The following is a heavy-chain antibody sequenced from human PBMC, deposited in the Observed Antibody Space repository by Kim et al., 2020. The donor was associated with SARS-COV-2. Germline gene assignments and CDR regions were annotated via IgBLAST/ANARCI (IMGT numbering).Heavy chain of an antibody. CDR3: ARDPTVTAYYYYYYGMDV. Sequence: GGSLRLSCAASGFTFSSYSMNWVRQAPGKGLEWVSYISSSSSTIYYADSVKGRFTISRDNAKNSLYLQMNSLRDEDTAVYYCARDPTVTAYYYYYYGMDVWGQGTTVTVSS. D-gene: IGHD4-17*01. CDR2: ISSSSSTI. CDR1: GFTFSSYS. J-gene: IGHJ6*02. V-gene: IGHV3-48*02.